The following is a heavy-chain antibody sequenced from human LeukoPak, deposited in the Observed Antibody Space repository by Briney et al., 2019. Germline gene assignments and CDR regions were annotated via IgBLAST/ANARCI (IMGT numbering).Heavy chain of an antibody. CDR2: ICHSGST. CDR3: AREARGMATNAHDAFDI. Sequence: PSETLSLTCTVSGGSITGGDYHWSWIRQYPGKGLEWIGYICHSGSTYYNPSLKSRLTISVDTSKNQFSLKLSSLTAADTAVYYCAREARGMATNAHDAFDIWGQGTMVTVSS. CDR1: GGSITGGDYH. V-gene: IGHV4-31*03. J-gene: IGHJ3*02. D-gene: IGHD5-24*01.